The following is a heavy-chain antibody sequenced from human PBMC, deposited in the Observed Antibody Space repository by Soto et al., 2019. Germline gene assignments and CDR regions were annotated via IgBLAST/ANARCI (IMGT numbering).Heavy chain of an antibody. CDR1: CGSIISYY. CDR2: IYTSGST. V-gene: IGHV4-4*07. Sequence: PSGTLSLTSTVSCGSIISYYWSWILQPAGKGLECIGRIYTSGSTNYNPSLKSRVTMSVDTSKNQFSLKLSSVTAADTAVYYCARGRTVSGFFNWFDPWGQGTLVTVSS. J-gene: IGHJ5*02. CDR3: ARGRTVSGFFNWFDP. D-gene: IGHD4-17*01.